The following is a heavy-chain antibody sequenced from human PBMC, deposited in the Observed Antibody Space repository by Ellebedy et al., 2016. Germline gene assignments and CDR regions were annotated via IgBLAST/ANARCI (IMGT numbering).Heavy chain of an antibody. CDR3: ARGGYSYGYGSFDY. Sequence: GGSLRLXXAASGFTVSGYYMSWVRQAPGKGLEWVSVIYSGGSTYYADSVKGRFTISRDNSKNTLYFQMNSLRAEDTAVYYCARGGYSYGYGSFDYWGQGTLVTVSS. D-gene: IGHD5-18*01. CDR2: IYSGGST. V-gene: IGHV3-53*01. J-gene: IGHJ4*02. CDR1: GFTVSGYY.